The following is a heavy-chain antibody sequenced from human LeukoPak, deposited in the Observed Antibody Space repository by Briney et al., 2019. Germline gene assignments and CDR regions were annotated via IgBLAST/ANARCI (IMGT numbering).Heavy chain of an antibody. V-gene: IGHV3-48*01. D-gene: IGHD3-9*01. Sequence: GSLRLSCAASGFTYSTYTMNWVRQAPGKGLEWISFINTKSKTMYYADSVKGRFTISRDNGKNSLYLQMNSLRAEDTALYYCVRDRDWAFDYWGQGTLVTVSS. J-gene: IGHJ4*02. CDR3: VRDRDWAFDY. CDR2: INTKSKTM. CDR1: GFTYSTYT.